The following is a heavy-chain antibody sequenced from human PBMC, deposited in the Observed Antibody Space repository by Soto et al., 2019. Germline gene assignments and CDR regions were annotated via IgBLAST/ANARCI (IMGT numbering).Heavy chain of an antibody. CDR1: GGSISSYY. V-gene: IGHV4-4*07. CDR3: ARDSLYYDFWSGYSPSRDYYGMDV. Sequence: LSLTCTVSGGSISSYYWSWIRQPAGKGLEWIGRIYTSGSTNYNPSLKSRVTMSVDTSKNQFSLKLSSVTAADTAVYYCARDSLYYDFWSGYSPSRDYYGMDVWGQGTTVTVSS. D-gene: IGHD3-3*01. J-gene: IGHJ6*02. CDR2: IYTSGST.